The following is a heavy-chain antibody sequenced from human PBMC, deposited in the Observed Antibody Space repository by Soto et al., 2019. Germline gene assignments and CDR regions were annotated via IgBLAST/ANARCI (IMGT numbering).Heavy chain of an antibody. D-gene: IGHD4-17*01. CDR1: GGSISSGDYY. Sequence: SETLSLTCTVSGGSISSGDYYWSWIRQPPGKGLEWIGYIYYSGSTYYNPSLKSRVTISVDTSKNQFSLKLSSVTAADTAVYYCARGVTVTTTRAFDYWGQGTLVTVSS. CDR2: IYYSGST. CDR3: ARGVTVTTTRAFDY. J-gene: IGHJ4*02. V-gene: IGHV4-30-4*01.